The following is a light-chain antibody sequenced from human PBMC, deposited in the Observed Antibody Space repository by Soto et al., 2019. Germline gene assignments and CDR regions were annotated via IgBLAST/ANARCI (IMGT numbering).Light chain of an antibody. CDR1: QSVSSNY. J-gene: IGKJ2*01. CDR2: GAS. CDR3: QQYGSSPPYT. Sequence: EIGLTQSPGTLSLSPGEGATLSRRASQSVSSNYLAWYQQKPGQAPRLLIFGASSRASDIPDRFSGSGSGTDFTLTISRLEPEDFAVYYCQQYGSSPPYTFGQGTKLEIK. V-gene: IGKV3-20*01.